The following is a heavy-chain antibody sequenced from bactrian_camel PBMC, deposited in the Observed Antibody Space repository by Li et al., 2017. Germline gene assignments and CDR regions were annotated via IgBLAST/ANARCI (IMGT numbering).Heavy chain of an antibody. CDR2: IDSGGST. CDR3: AAASTPRVHGSPPPLVS. J-gene: IGHJ6*01. V-gene: IGHV3S10*01. CDR1: GFTFSNCA. D-gene: IGHD7*01. Sequence: QLVESGGGLVQPGGSLRPSCSASGFTFSNCAMSWIRQGPGKGLEWIASIDSGGSTYYADSVRGRFTISKDNTNNTLYLQVNSLKPEDTAVYYCAAASTPRVHGSPPPLVSGARGPRSPSP.